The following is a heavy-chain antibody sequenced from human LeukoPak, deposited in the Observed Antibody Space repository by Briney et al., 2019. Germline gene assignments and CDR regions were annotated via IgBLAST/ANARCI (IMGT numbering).Heavy chain of an antibody. CDR2: ISWNSGSI. J-gene: IGHJ4*02. CDR1: GFTFDDYA. Sequence: PGGSLRLSCAASGFTFDDYAMHWVRQAPGKGLEWVSGISWNSGSIGYADSVKGRFTISRDNAKNSLYLQMNSLRAEDTALYYCATYGGPTIDYWGQGTLVTVSS. D-gene: IGHD4-23*01. V-gene: IGHV3-9*01. CDR3: ATYGGPTIDY.